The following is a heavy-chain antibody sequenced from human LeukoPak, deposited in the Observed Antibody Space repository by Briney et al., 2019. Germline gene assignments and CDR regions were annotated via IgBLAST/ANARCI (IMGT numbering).Heavy chain of an antibody. J-gene: IGHJ4*02. V-gene: IGHV4-34*01. CDR2: INHSGST. Sequence: SETLSLTCAVYGGSFSGYYWSWIRQPPGKGLEWIGEINHSGSTNYNPSLKSRVTISVDTSKNQFSLKLSSVTAADTAVYYCARESDSSSSYDDFGWGQGTLVTVSS. CDR1: GGSFSGYY. D-gene: IGHD6-13*01. CDR3: ARESDSSSSYDDFG.